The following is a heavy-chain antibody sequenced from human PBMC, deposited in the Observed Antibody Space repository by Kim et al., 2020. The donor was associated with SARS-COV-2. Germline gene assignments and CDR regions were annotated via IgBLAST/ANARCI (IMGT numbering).Heavy chain of an antibody. Sequence: SETLSLTCTVSGGSISSCYWNWIRQRPRQGLEWVWYVYYSCSTNSNPSLKSRVTISVDTSKNQFSLKLSSVTAADTAVYYCARGALDFFGLVGWFDPWGQGTLVTVSS. D-gene: IGHD3-3*01. J-gene: IGHJ5*02. CDR3: ARGALDFFGLVGWFDP. CDR2: VYYSCST. V-gene: IGHV4-59*13. CDR1: GGSISSCY.